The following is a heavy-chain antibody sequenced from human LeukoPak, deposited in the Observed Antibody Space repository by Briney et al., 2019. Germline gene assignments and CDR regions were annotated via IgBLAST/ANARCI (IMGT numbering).Heavy chain of an antibody. Sequence: SETLSLTCAVYGGSFSGYYWSWVRQVPGKGLEWIGEINPSGSTNYNPSLKSRVTISVDTSKNQFSLKLSSVTAADTAAYYCARGKFVVVTNWFDPWGQGTLVTVSS. CDR1: GGSFSGYY. CDR3: ARGKFVVVTNWFDP. D-gene: IGHD2-21*02. V-gene: IGHV4-34*01. J-gene: IGHJ5*02. CDR2: INPSGST.